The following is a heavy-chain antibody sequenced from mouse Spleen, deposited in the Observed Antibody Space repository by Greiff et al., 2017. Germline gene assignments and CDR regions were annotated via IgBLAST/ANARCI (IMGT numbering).Heavy chain of an antibody. Sequence: DVKLVESGGGLVKLGGSLKLSCAASGFTFSSYAMSWVRQTPEKRLEWVATISSGGGNTYYPDSVKGRFTISRDNAKNTLYLQMSSLKSEDTAMYYCARLSTMSNFDYWGQGTTLTVSS. CDR1: GFTFSSYA. CDR2: ISSGGGNT. J-gene: IGHJ2*01. D-gene: IGHD2-4*01. CDR3: ARLSTMSNFDY. V-gene: IGHV5-9*04.